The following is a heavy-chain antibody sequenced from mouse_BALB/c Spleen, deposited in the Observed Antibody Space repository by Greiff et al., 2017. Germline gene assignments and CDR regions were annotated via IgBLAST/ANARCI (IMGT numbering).Heavy chain of an antibody. CDR1: GFTFSSFG. V-gene: IGHV5-17*02. CDR2: ISSGSSTI. Sequence: EVQRVESGGGLVQPGGSRKLSCAASGFTFSSFGMHWVRQAPEKGLAWVAYISSGSSTIYYADTVKGRFTISRDNPKNTLFLQMTGLRSEDTAMYYCARKFMDYWGQGTSVTVSS. CDR3: ARKFMDY. J-gene: IGHJ4*01.